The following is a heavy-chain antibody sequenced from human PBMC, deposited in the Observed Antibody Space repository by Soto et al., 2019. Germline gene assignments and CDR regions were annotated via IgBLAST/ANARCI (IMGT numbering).Heavy chain of an antibody. D-gene: IGHD6-19*01. J-gene: IGHJ4*02. Sequence: QVQLQESGPGLVKPSETLSLTCTVSGGSVSSGSYYWSWIRQPPGKGLEWIGYIYYSGSTNYNPSLKGRVTISVDTPKNPFSLYLSSVTAADTAVYNCASYCSGCYAVSSGGRGTLVTFSS. V-gene: IGHV4-61*01. CDR1: GGSVSSGSYY. CDR3: ASYCSGCYAVSS. CDR2: IYYSGST.